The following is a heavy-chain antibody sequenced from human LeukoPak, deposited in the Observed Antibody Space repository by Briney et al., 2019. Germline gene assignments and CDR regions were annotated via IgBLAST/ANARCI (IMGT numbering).Heavy chain of an antibody. D-gene: IGHD7-27*01. CDR3: ARRSLGPYYYYYYYMDV. J-gene: IGHJ6*03. CDR1: GGSISSSSYY. Sequence: SGTLSLTCTVSGGSISSSSYYWGWIRQPPGKGLEWIGSIYYSGSTNYNPSLKSRVTISVDTSKNQFSLNLSSVTAADTAVYYCARRSLGPYYYYYYYMDVWGEGTTVTVSS. CDR2: IYYSGST. V-gene: IGHV4-39*07.